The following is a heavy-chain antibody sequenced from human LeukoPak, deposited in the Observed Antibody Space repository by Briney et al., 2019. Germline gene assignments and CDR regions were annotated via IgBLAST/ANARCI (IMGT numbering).Heavy chain of an antibody. J-gene: IGHJ6*02. Sequence: GGSLRLSCAVSGFTLSRNAMTWVRQAPGKGLQWISSISVSGDATDYADSVKGRFTIYRDISKNTLYLQMNSLRAEDTAVYYCARDAGECPLGYCSSTSKAPYYYYGMDVWGQGTTVTVSS. CDR2: ISVSGDAT. D-gene: IGHD2-2*01. CDR3: ARDAGECPLGYCSSTSKAPYYYYGMDV. V-gene: IGHV3-23*01. CDR1: GFTLSRNA.